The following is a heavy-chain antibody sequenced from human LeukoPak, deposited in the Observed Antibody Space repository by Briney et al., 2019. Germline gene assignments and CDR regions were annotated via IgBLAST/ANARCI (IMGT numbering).Heavy chain of an antibody. D-gene: IGHD2-21*02. Sequence: ASVKVSCKASGYTFTTYGISWVRQAPGQGREGMGWINTYNGNTNYEQKLQGRVTMTTDTSTSTAYMELRGLRSDDTAVYYCARKGCGGDCYRFDYWGQGTLVTVSS. V-gene: IGHV1-18*01. J-gene: IGHJ4*02. CDR1: GYTFTTYG. CDR2: INTYNGNT. CDR3: ARKGCGGDCYRFDY.